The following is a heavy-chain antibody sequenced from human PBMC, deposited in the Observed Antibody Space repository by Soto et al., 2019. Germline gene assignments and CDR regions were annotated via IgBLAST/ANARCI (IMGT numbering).Heavy chain of an antibody. CDR2: INHSGST. CDR3: ARQSSPNYYYYGMDV. V-gene: IGHV4-34*01. D-gene: IGHD6-6*01. Sequence: SETLTLTCADYGGSFSGYYWSWIRRPPGKGLEWIGEINHSGSTNYNPSLKSRVTISVETSKNQFSLKLSSVTAADTAVYYCARQSSPNYYYYGMDVWGQGTTVTVSS. CDR1: GGSFSGYY. J-gene: IGHJ6*02.